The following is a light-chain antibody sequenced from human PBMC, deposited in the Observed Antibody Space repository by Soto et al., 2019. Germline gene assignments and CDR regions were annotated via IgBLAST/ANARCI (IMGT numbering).Light chain of an antibody. J-gene: IGKJ5*01. CDR2: GAS. Sequence: EIVMTQSPATLSVSPGERATICCRASQSVSSNLAWYQQKPGQAPRLLIYGASTRATGIPASFSGSGSGTEFTLTISSLQSEDFAVYYRQQYHNWPPIAFGQGTRLVI. CDR1: QSVSSN. CDR3: QQYHNWPPIA. V-gene: IGKV3-15*01.